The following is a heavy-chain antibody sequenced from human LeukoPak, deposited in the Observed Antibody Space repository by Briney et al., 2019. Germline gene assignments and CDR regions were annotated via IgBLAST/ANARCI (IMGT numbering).Heavy chain of an antibody. CDR3: ARGGIAVAGTFGP. J-gene: IGHJ5*02. D-gene: IGHD6-19*01. Sequence: SETLSLTCTVSSGSISSYYWSWIRQPPGKGLEWIGYIYYSGSTNYNPSLKSRVTISVDTSKNQFSLKLSSVTAADTAVYYCARGGIAVAGTFGPWGQGTLVTVSS. V-gene: IGHV4-59*01. CDR2: IYYSGST. CDR1: SGSISSYY.